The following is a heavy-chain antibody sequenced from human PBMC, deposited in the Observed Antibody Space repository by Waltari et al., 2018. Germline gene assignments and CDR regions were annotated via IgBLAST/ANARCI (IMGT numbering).Heavy chain of an antibody. D-gene: IGHD6-13*01. J-gene: IGHJ4*02. V-gene: IGHV1-46*01. CDR1: GNTLITDY. CDR3: VRDSSKWSFDY. CDR2: LIPRGGSA. Sequence: QVQLMQSGAEVKPPGASVKISCKTSGNTLITDYMHWVRQAPGQGLEWMGRLIPRGGSASYGQNCHARVSRTRDTYTRTHYMQLSGLTSEDTAMYYCVRDSSKWSFDYWGQGTQVTVSS.